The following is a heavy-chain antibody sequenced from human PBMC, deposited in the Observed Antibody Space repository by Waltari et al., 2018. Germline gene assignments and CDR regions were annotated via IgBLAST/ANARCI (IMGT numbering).Heavy chain of an antibody. CDR3: ARAAESYYDSSGYYLDAFDI. J-gene: IGHJ3*02. CDR2: INAGNGNT. CDR1: GYTFTIYP. V-gene: IGHV1-3*03. D-gene: IGHD3-22*01. Sequence: QVQLVQSGAEVKKPGASVKVSCKASGYTFTIYPMHWVRQAPGQRLEWMGWINAGNGNTKYSQEFQGRVTITRDTSASTAYMELSSLRSEDMAVYYCARAAESYYDSSGYYLDAFDIWGQGTMVTVSS.